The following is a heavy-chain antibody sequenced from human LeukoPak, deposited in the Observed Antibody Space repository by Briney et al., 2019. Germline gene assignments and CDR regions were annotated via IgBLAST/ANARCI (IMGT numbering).Heavy chain of an antibody. J-gene: IGHJ6*02. CDR3: ARDRVKAVPTAIRGFFYYFGMDV. Sequence: GGSLRLSCAASGFTVSSNYMSWVRQAPGKGLEWVSVIYSGGSTYYADSVKGRFTISRDNAKNSLYLQMNSLRVEDTAVYYCARDRVKAVPTAIRGFFYYFGMDVWGQGTTVTVSS. D-gene: IGHD2-2*01. CDR1: GFTVSSNY. CDR2: IYSGGST. V-gene: IGHV3-53*01.